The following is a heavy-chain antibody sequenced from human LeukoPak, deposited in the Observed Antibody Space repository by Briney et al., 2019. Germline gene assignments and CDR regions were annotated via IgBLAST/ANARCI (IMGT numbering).Heavy chain of an antibody. CDR2: IWYDGSNK. V-gene: IGHV3-33*01. D-gene: IGHD5-12*01. Sequence: GGSLRLSCAASGFTFSSYGMHWVRQAPGKGLEWVAVIWYDGSNKYYADSVKGRFTISRDNSKNTLYLQMNSLRAEDTAVYYCARDSLRFSLDYWGQGTLVTVSS. J-gene: IGHJ4*02. CDR3: ARDSLRFSLDY. CDR1: GFTFSSYG.